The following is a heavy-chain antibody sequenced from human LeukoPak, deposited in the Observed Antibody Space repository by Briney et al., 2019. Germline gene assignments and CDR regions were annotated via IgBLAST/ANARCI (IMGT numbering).Heavy chain of an antibody. V-gene: IGHV3-30*18. Sequence: PGGSLRLSCAASGFTFSSYGMHWVRQAPGKGLEWVAVTSYDGSNKYYADSVKGRFTISRDNSKNTLYLQMNSLRAEDTAVYYCAKGVVVVPAAIQYYYGMDVWGQGTTVTVSS. J-gene: IGHJ6*02. CDR3: AKGVVVVPAAIQYYYGMDV. D-gene: IGHD2-2*01. CDR1: GFTFSSYG. CDR2: TSYDGSNK.